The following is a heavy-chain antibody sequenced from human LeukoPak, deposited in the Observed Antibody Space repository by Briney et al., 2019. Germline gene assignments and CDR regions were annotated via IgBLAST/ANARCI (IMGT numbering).Heavy chain of an antibody. J-gene: IGHJ4*02. D-gene: IGHD2-2*01. CDR3: ATSRTFDY. CDR2: INNDGSST. Sequence: PGGSLRLSCAVSGFIFSSYWMHWVRQAPGKGLVWVSHINNDGSSTNYADSVKGRFTISRDNAKNTLYLQMNSLRAEDTAIYYCATSRTFDYWGQGTLVTVSS. V-gene: IGHV3-74*01. CDR1: GFIFSSYW.